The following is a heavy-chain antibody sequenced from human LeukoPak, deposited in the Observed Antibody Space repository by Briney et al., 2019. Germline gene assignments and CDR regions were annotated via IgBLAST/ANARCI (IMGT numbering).Heavy chain of an antibody. J-gene: IGHJ3*02. CDR3: ARDTMRDGYNYGAFDI. Sequence: SETLSLTCTVSGGSISRYYWSWIRQPPAKGLEWIGYIYYSGCTNYNPSLKSRVPISVETSKNQFSLKLSSVTGADTAVYYCARDTMRDGYNYGAFDIWGQGTMVTVSS. CDR2: IYYSGCT. V-gene: IGHV4-59*01. CDR1: GGSISRYY. D-gene: IGHD5-24*01.